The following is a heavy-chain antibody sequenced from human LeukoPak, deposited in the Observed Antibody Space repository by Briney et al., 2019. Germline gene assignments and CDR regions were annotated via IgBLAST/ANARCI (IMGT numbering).Heavy chain of an antibody. Sequence: ASVKVSCKASGYTFTGYYMHWVRQAPGQGLEWMGWINPNSGGTNYAQKFQGRVTMTRDTSISTAYMELRSLRSDDTAVYYCARDWGCSSTSCSVEGIYYYYMDVWGKGTTVTVSS. D-gene: IGHD2-2*01. CDR2: INPNSGGT. CDR1: GYTFTGYY. J-gene: IGHJ6*03. CDR3: ARDWGCSSTSCSVEGIYYYYMDV. V-gene: IGHV1-2*02.